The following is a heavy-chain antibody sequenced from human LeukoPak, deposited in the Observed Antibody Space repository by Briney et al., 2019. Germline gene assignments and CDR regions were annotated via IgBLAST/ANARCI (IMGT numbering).Heavy chain of an antibody. CDR3: ARDPGYSGAQDY. CDR1: GFTFSSYA. Sequence: GSLRLSCAASGFTFSSYAMSWVRQAPGKGLEWIGSIYYSGSTYYNPSLKSRVTISVDTSKNQFSLKLSSVTAADTAVYYCARDPGYSGAQDYWGQGTLVTVSS. V-gene: IGHV4-39*07. CDR2: IYYSGST. D-gene: IGHD2-2*02. J-gene: IGHJ4*02.